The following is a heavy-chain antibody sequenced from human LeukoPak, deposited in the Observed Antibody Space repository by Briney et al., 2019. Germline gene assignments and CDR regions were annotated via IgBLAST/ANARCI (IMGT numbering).Heavy chain of an antibody. Sequence: AGGSLRLSCAASGFTFSSYSMNWVRQAPGKGLEWVSSISSSSSYIYYADSVKGRFTISRDNAKNSLYLQMNSLGAEDTAVYYCARLSHGLDYWGQGTLVTVSS. J-gene: IGHJ4*02. CDR3: ARLSHGLDY. V-gene: IGHV3-21*01. CDR2: ISSSSSYI. D-gene: IGHD2/OR15-2a*01. CDR1: GFTFSSYS.